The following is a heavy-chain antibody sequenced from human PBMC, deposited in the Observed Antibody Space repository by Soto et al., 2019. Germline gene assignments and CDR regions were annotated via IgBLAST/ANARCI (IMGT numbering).Heavy chain of an antibody. V-gene: IGHV5-10-1*01. D-gene: IGHD3-22*01. J-gene: IGHJ4*02. CDR3: ARHGRYYDSSGYKYYFDY. CDR1: GYSFTSYW. CDR2: IDPSDSYT. Sequence: GESLKISCKGSGYSFTSYWISWVRQMPGKVLEWMGRIDPSDSYTNYSPSFQGHVTISADKSISTAYLQWSSLKASDTAMYCCARHGRYYDSSGYKYYFDYWGQGXLVTVSS.